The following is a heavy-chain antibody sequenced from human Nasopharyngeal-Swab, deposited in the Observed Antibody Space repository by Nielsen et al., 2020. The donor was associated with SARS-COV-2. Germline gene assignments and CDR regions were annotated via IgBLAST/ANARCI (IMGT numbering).Heavy chain of an antibody. V-gene: IGHV3-7*03. CDR2: IKQDGTLK. J-gene: IGHJ4*02. CDR1: GFTFSDYW. Sequence: GESLKISCGGPGFTFSDYWMSGVRQSPEKGLEWVANIKQDGTLKSYVDSVKGRFIISRDNAKNSLDLQMNSLRVEDPAVYYCVRNEIWGQGTLVTVS. CDR3: VRNEI.